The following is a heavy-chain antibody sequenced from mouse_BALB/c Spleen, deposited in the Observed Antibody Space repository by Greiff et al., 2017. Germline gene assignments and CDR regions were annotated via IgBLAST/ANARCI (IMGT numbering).Heavy chain of an antibody. CDR1: GYTFTSYW. D-gene: IGHD2-4*01. CDR2: IYPGDGDT. Sequence: VQLQQSGAELARPGASVKLSCKASGYTFTSYWMQWVKQRPGQGLEWIGAIYPGDGDTRYTQKFKGKATLTADKSSSTAYMQLSSLASEDSAVYYCARATMITTIAMDYWGQGTSVTVSS. J-gene: IGHJ4*01. CDR3: ARATMITTIAMDY. V-gene: IGHV1-87*01.